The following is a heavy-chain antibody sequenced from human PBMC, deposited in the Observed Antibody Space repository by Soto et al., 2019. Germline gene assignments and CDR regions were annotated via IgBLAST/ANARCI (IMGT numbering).Heavy chain of an antibody. V-gene: IGHV3-30-3*01. J-gene: IGHJ4*02. CDR1: GFTFSSYA. Sequence: QVQLVESGGGVVQPGRSLRLSCAASGFTFSSYAMHWVRQAPGKGLEWVAVISYDGSNKYYADSVKGRFTISRDNSKNTLYLQKNSLRAEDTAVYYCARDLGRDGYSPLDYWGQGTLVTVSS. CDR3: ARDLGRDGYSPLDY. CDR2: ISYDGSNK. D-gene: IGHD5-18*01.